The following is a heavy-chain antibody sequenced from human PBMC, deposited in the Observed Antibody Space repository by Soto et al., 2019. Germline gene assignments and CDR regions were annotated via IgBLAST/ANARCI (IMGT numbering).Heavy chain of an antibody. CDR1: GGSISSSSYY. CDR2: IYYSGST. CDR3: ARVGGFGATTIDY. J-gene: IGHJ4*02. Sequence: SETLSLTCTVSGGSISSSSYYWGWIRQPPGKGLEWIGSIYYSGSTYYNPSLKSRVTISVDTSKNQFSLKLSSVTAADTAVYCCARVGGFGATTIDYWGQGTLVTVSS. V-gene: IGHV4-39*07. D-gene: IGHD3-10*01.